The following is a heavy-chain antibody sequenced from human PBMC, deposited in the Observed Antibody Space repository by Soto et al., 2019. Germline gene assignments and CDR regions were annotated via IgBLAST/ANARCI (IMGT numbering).Heavy chain of an antibody. CDR2: ISGSGGST. J-gene: IGHJ2*01. CDR1: GFTFSSYA. CDR3: AQNSGYDLDGWYFDL. D-gene: IGHD5-12*01. V-gene: IGHV3-23*01. Sequence: EVQLLESGGGLVQPGGSLRLSCAASGFTFSSYAMSWVRQAPGKGLEWVSAISGSGGSTYYTDTVKGRFTISRDNSKNTLYLQMNSLRAEDTAVYYCAQNSGYDLDGWYFDLWGRGTLVTVTS.